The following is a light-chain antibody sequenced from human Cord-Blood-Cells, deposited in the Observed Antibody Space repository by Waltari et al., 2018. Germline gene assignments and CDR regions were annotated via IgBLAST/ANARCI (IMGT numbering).Light chain of an antibody. Sequence: DIQMTQSPSSLSASVGDRVTITCRASQSISSYLNWYQQKPGKAPKLLIYAASSLQSGVPSRFSGSGSGTAFTLTISSLQAEDLATYYCQQIYSTRTFGQGTKVEIK. J-gene: IGKJ1*01. CDR3: QQIYSTRT. CDR1: QSISSY. CDR2: AAS. V-gene: IGKV1-39*01.